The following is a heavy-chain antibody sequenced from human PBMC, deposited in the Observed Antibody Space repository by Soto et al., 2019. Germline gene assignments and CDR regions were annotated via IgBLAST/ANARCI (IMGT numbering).Heavy chain of an antibody. V-gene: IGHV1-69*13. CDR1: GGTFSNYA. CDR3: ARDLLDIVVVPAGGTYYYYGMDV. D-gene: IGHD2-2*03. J-gene: IGHJ6*02. CDR2: IIPIFGTA. Sequence: SVKVSCKASGGTFSNYAISWVRQAPGQGLEWMGGIIPIFGTANYAQKFQGRVTITADESTSTAYMELSSLRSEDTAVYYCARDLLDIVVVPAGGTYYYYGMDVWGQGTTVTASS.